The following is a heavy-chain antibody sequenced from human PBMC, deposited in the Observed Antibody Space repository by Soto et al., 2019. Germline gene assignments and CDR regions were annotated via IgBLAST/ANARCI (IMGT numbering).Heavy chain of an antibody. J-gene: IGHJ5*02. V-gene: IGHV4-34*01. D-gene: IGHD1-20*01. CDR2: INHRGTT. CDR3: ARYQWNPGAFDP. Sequence: QVHLQQCGAGLLKPSETVSLTCAVYGGSLSDYYWNWLRQPPGKGLEWIGEINHRGTTSYNPSLKSRVDISVDTAMTQFSLKLRSVTAADTAIYYCARYQWNPGAFDPWGPGTQVTVSS. CDR1: GGSLSDYY.